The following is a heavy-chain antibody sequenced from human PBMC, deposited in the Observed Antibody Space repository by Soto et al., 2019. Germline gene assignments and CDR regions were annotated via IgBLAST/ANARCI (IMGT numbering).Heavy chain of an antibody. Sequence: QAQLVESGGGVVQPGRSLRLSCAASGFTFSSYGMHWVRQAPGKGLEWVAVIWYDGSNKYYADSVKGRFTISRDNSKNTLYLQMNSLRAEDTAVYYCARAGDYLNWFDPWGQGTLVTVSS. J-gene: IGHJ5*02. V-gene: IGHV3-33*01. D-gene: IGHD4-17*01. CDR1: GFTFSSYG. CDR2: IWYDGSNK. CDR3: ARAGDYLNWFDP.